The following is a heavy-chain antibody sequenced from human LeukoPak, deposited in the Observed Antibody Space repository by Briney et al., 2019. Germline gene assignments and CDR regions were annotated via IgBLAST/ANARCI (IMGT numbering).Heavy chain of an antibody. Sequence: SETLSLTCSVSGGSNSSYYWTWIRQSPGKGLEWIGYIHFSGITNYNPSLKSRVTLSVDTFKNQFSLKLSSVTAADTAVYFCVRDREYSFGADWYFDLWGRGSLVTVS. D-gene: IGHD5-18*01. CDR3: VRDREYSFGADWYFDL. CDR1: GGSNSSYY. J-gene: IGHJ2*01. CDR2: IHFSGIT. V-gene: IGHV4-59*01.